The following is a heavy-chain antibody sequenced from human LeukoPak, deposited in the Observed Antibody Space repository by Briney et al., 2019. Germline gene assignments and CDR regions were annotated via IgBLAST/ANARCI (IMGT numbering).Heavy chain of an antibody. CDR1: GGSISSYY. J-gene: IGHJ6*03. Sequence: SETLSLTCTISGGSISSYYWSWIRQPAGKGLEWIGRIYTSGSTNYNPSLKSRVTMSVDTSKNQFSLKLSSVTAADTAVYYCAREGYSSYYYYYYYMDVWGKGTTVTVSS. D-gene: IGHD6-13*01. CDR2: IYTSGST. CDR3: AREGYSSYYYYYYYMDV. V-gene: IGHV4-4*07.